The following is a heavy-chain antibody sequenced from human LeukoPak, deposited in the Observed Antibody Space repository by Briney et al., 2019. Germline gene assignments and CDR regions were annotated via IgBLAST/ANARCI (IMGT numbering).Heavy chain of an antibody. CDR3: ARGPDGYKYGSDY. CDR1: GFTFSNNW. V-gene: IGHV3-74*01. Sequence: GGSLRLSCAASGFTFSNNWMHWVRQAPGKGLVWVSRINSDGSSISNVDSVKGRFTISRDNAKNMLYLQMNSLRAEDTAVYYCARGPDGYKYGSDYWGQGTLVTVSS. CDR2: INSDGSSI. J-gene: IGHJ4*02. D-gene: IGHD5-24*01.